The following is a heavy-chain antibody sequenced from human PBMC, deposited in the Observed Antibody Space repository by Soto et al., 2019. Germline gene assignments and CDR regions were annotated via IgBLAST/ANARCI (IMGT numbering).Heavy chain of an antibody. D-gene: IGHD3-22*01. CDR2: IYYSGST. Sequence: PSETLSLTCTVSGGSISSGGYYWSWIRQHPGKGLEWIGYIYYSGSTYYNPSLKSRVTISVDTSKNQFSLKLSSVTAADTAVYYCARDSKYYYDSSGYLWFDPWGQGTLVTVSS. V-gene: IGHV4-31*03. CDR3: ARDSKYYYDSSGYLWFDP. J-gene: IGHJ5*02. CDR1: GGSISSGGYY.